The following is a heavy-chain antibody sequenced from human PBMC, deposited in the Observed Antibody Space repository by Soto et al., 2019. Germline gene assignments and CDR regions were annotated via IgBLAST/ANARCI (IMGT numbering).Heavy chain of an antibody. D-gene: IGHD5-12*01. CDR3: ARGVEMATIGAYYYYGMDV. J-gene: IGHJ6*02. V-gene: IGHV3-53*01. CDR2: IYSGGST. Sequence: AGGSLRLSCAASGFTVSSNYMSWVRQAPGKGLEWVSVIYSGGSTYYADSVKGRFTISRDNSKNTLYLQMNSLRAEDTAVYYCARGVEMATIGAYYYYGMDVWGQGTTVTVSS. CDR1: GFTVSSNY.